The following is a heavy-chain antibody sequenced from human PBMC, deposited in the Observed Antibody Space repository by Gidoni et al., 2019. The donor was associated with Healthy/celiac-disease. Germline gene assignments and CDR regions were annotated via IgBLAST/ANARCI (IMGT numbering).Heavy chain of an antibody. Sequence: GLEWVAFIRYDGSNKYYADSVKGRFTISRDNSKNTLYLQMNSLRAEDTAVYYCAKSLGDYVDYWGQGTLVTVSS. V-gene: IGHV3-30*02. D-gene: IGHD4-17*01. CDR2: IRYDGSNK. J-gene: IGHJ4*02. CDR3: AKSLGDYVDY.